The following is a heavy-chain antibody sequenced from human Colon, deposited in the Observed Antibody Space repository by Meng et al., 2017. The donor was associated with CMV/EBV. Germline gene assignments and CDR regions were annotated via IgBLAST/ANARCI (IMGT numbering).Heavy chain of an antibody. CDR1: GYTFTSYD. D-gene: IGHD6-13*01. Sequence: CKASGYTFTSYDINWVRQATGQGLEWMGWMNTNSGNTGYAQKFQGRVTITRNTSISTAYMELSSLRSEDTAVYYCARRLAGSGTTFGYWGQGTLVTVSS. CDR3: ARRLAGSGTTFGY. CDR2: MNTNSGNT. V-gene: IGHV1-8*03. J-gene: IGHJ4*02.